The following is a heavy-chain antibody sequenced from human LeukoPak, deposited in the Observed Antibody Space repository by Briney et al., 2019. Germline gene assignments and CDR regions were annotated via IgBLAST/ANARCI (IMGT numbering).Heavy chain of an antibody. CDR3: AREVGDASIAAPRGHYYYGMDV. J-gene: IGHJ6*02. CDR1: GFTFSSYG. D-gene: IGHD6-6*01. CDR2: ISYDGSNK. Sequence: GGSLRLSCAASGFTFSSYGMHWVRQAPGKGLEWVAVISYDGSNKYYADSVKGRFTISRANSKNTLYLQMNSLRAEDTAVYYWAREVGDASIAAPRGHYYYGMDVWGQGTTVTVSS. V-gene: IGHV3-30*03.